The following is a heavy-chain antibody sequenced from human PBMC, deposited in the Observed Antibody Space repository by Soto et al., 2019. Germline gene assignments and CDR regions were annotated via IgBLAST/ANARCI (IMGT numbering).Heavy chain of an antibody. J-gene: IGHJ4*02. CDR2: ISSSGSII. Sequence: GSLRLSCAASGFTFSDYYMSWIRQSPGKGLEWVSYISSSGSIIYYADSVKGRFTISRDNAKNSLYLQLNSLRAEDTAVYYCARDLGYYASDGYFDYWGQGTVVTVSS. CDR3: ARDLGYYASDGYFDY. V-gene: IGHV3-11*01. CDR1: GFTFSDYY. D-gene: IGHD3-22*01.